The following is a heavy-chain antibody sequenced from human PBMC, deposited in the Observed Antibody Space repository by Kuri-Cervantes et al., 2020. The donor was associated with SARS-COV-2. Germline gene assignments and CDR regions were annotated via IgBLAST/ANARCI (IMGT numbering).Heavy chain of an antibody. V-gene: IGHV3-30*03. CDR3: ARERAVAGTDFQH. J-gene: IGHJ1*01. CDR1: GFTFRTYA. Sequence: GESLKISCAASGFTFRTYAMRWVRQAPGKGLEWVAVISYDGSNKFYADSVRGRFTISRDNSKNTLYLQMNSLRAEDTAVYYCARERAVAGTDFQHWGQGTLVTVSS. CDR2: ISYDGSNK. D-gene: IGHD6-19*01.